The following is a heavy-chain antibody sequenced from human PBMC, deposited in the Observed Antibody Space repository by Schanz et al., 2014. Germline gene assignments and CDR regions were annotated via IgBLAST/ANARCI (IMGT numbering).Heavy chain of an antibody. V-gene: IGHV3-21*01. D-gene: IGHD7-27*01. CDR2: ITGGSTTYT. Sequence: EVQLVESGGGLVKPGGSLRLSCAASGFTFNNFGMNWVRQAPGKGLEWVSCITGGSTTYTYYADSVKGRFTISRDNARYSLYLQMNSLRPEDTAVYYCAKYGGELGVSFEYWGQGTLVTVSS. J-gene: IGHJ4*02. CDR1: GFTFNNFG. CDR3: AKYGGELGVSFEY.